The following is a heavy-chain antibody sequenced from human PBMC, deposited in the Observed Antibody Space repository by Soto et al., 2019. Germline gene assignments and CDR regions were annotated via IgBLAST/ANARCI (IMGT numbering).Heavy chain of an antibody. D-gene: IGHD6-19*01. J-gene: IGHJ4*02. V-gene: IGHV3-48*01. CDR2: ITSDTKTI. Sequence: EVQLVESGGALVQRGGSLTLSCAASGFRFSIYSMNWVRQAPGKGLEWSAYITSDTKTIKYAESVKGRCTISRDNAKSSVYLQMDNLSGEDTAVYYCARSVEGHFDYWGQGTVVTVSS. CDR1: GFRFSIYS. CDR3: ARSVEGHFDY.